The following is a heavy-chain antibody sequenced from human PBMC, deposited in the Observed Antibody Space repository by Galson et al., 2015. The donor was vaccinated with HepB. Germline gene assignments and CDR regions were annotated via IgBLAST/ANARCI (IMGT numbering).Heavy chain of an antibody. V-gene: IGHV3-30*04. CDR3: ARRYYYDSGTYYNGGSDY. D-gene: IGHD3-10*01. CDR1: GFTFSSYA. J-gene: IGHJ4*01. CDR2: ISYDGRQQ. Sequence: LRLSCAASGFTFSSYAMHWVRQAPGKGLEWVAVISYDGRQQYYADSVKGRFTVSRDNSKNTLYLQLSSLRPEDTAVYYCARRYYYDSGTYYNGGSDYWGRGTLVTVSS.